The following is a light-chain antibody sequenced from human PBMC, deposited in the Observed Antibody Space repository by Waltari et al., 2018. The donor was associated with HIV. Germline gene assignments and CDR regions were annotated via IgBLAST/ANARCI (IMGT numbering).Light chain of an antibody. Sequence: QSVMTQPPSVSAAPGQKVTISCSGISNIGVNYVSWYQQVPGTAPKLLIYDNTKRPSGIPDRLSGSRSGTSATLDISGLQPGDEADYYCGTWDYSLDSGVFGGGTKLTVL. CDR3: GTWDYSLDSGV. J-gene: IGLJ3*02. CDR2: DNT. CDR1: ISNIGVNY. V-gene: IGLV1-51*01.